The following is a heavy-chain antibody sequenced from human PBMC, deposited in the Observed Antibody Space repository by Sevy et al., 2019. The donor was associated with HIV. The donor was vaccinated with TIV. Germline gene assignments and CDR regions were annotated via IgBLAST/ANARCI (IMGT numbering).Heavy chain of an antibody. CDR1: GYTFTSYA. V-gene: IGHV1-3*01. D-gene: IGHD2-15*01. CDR3: ARGLFKEYCSGGSCYVERYFQH. J-gene: IGHJ1*01. Sequence: ASVKVSCKASGYTFTSYAMHWVRQAPGQRLEWMGWINAGNGNTKYSQKFQGRVTITRDKSASTAYMGLSSLRSEDTAVYYCARGLFKEYCSGGSCYVERYFQHWGQGTLVTVSS. CDR2: INAGNGNT.